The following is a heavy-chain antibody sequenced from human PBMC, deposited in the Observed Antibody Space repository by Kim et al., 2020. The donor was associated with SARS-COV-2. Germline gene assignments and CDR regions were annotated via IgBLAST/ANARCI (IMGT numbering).Heavy chain of an antibody. Sequence: GGSLRLSCAASGFTFSSCAMYWVRQAPGKGLEWVSAISGSGDSTYYADSVKGRFTLSRDNPKNTVYLQMNSLRADDTAVYYCARASIPYCRGSGSLADWG. CDR2: ISGSGDST. J-gene: IGHJ1*01. CDR3: ARASIPYCRGSGSLAD. D-gene: IGHD2-21*01. V-gene: IGHV3-23*01. CDR1: GFTFSSCA.